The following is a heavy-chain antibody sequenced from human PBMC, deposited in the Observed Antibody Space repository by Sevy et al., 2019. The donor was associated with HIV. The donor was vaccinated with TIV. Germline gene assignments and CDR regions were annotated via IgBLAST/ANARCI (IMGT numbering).Heavy chain of an antibody. CDR2: ISYDGSNK. Sequence: GGSLRLSCAASGFTFSSYGMHWVRQAPGKGLEWVAVISYDGSNKYYADSVKGRFTISRDNSKNTLYLQMNSLRAEDTAVYYCARTDYHYGSGSNPDYWGQGTLVTVSS. J-gene: IGHJ4*02. V-gene: IGHV3-30*03. D-gene: IGHD3-10*01. CDR3: ARTDYHYGSGSNPDY. CDR1: GFTFSSYG.